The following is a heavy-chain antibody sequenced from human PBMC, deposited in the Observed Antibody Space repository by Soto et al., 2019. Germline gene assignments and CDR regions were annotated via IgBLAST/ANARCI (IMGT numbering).Heavy chain of an antibody. CDR1: GYTFTGYY. CDR2: INPSGGST. CDR3: ARGVPIFIVGATSGDDYYGMDV. D-gene: IGHD1-26*01. Sequence: ASVKVSCKASGYTFTGYYMHWVRQAPGQGLEWMGIINPSGGSTSYAQKFQGRVTMTRDTSTSTVYMELSSLRSEDTAVYYCARGVPIFIVGATSGDDYYGMDVWGQGTTVTVSS. J-gene: IGHJ6*02. V-gene: IGHV1-46*01.